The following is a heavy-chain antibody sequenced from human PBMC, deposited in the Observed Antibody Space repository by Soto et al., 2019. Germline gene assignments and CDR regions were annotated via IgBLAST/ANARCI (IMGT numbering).Heavy chain of an antibody. V-gene: IGHV4-39*01. Sequence: PSETLSLTCSVSGGSISSSSYYWGWIRQPPGKGLEWIGSIYYSGSIYYNPSLKSRVTISVDTSKNQFSLKLSSVTAADTAVYYCARQVVDGTVAGTGSFDSWGQGTLVTVSS. D-gene: IGHD6-19*01. CDR2: IYYSGSI. CDR1: GGSISSSSYY. J-gene: IGHJ4*02. CDR3: ARQVVDGTVAGTGSFDS.